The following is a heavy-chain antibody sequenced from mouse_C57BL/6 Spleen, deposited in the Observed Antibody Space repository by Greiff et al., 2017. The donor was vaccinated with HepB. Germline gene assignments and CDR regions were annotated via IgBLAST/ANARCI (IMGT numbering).Heavy chain of an antibody. V-gene: IGHV1-15*01. CDR1: GYTFTDYE. CDR2: IDPETGGT. CDR3: TSGVPFAY. Sequence: KQSGAELVRPGASVTLSCKASGYTFTDYEMHWVKQTPVHGLEWIGAIDPETGGTAYNQKFKGKAILTADKSSSTAYMELRSLTSEDSAVYYCTSGVPFAYWGQGTLVTVSA. J-gene: IGHJ3*01.